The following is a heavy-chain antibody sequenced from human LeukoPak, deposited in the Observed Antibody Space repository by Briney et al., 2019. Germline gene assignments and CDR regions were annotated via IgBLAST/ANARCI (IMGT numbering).Heavy chain of an antibody. CDR1: GCTFSNYG. V-gene: IGHV3-30*02. CDR2: IWYDGSDK. D-gene: IGHD6-13*01. Sequence: PGGSLRLYCAASGCTFSNYGMHWVRQAPGRGLEWVTFIWYDGSDKYFADSVKGRFTISRDNSKNTLYLQMNSLRGEDTAVYYCAREAAAAGENYFDYWGQGTLVTVSS. CDR3: AREAAAAGENYFDY. J-gene: IGHJ4*02.